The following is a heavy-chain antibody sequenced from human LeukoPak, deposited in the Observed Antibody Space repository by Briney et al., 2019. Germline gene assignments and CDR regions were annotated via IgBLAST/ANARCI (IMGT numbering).Heavy chain of an antibody. V-gene: IGHV4-59*01. J-gene: IGHJ4*02. D-gene: IGHD6-19*01. Sequence: PSETPSLTCTVSGGSLSGWYWSWIRQPPGQGLEWIGYIYGSGYTNYNPSLKSRVTMSIDTSKNHFSLKLTSVTAADTGTYYCARETSLAGFASGLGFNYWGQGILVTVSS. CDR3: ARETSLAGFASGLGFNY. CDR2: IYGSGYT. CDR1: GGSLSGWY.